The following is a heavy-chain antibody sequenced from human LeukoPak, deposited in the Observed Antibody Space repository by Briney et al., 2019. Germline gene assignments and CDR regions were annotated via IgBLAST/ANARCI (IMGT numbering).Heavy chain of an antibody. D-gene: IGHD3-3*01. Sequence: PSETLSLTCTVSGGSISSGSYYWSWIRQPAGKGLEWIGRIYTSGSTNYNPSLKSRVTISVDTSKNQFSLKLSSVTAADTAVYYCARSTIFGVGGDPWGQGTLVTVSS. CDR3: ARSTIFGVGGDP. V-gene: IGHV4-61*02. J-gene: IGHJ5*02. CDR1: GGSISSGSYY. CDR2: IYTSGST.